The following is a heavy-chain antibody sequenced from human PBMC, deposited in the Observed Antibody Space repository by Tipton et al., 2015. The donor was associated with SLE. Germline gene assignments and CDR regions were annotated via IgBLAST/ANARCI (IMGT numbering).Heavy chain of an antibody. J-gene: IGHJ3*02. D-gene: IGHD2-2*02. V-gene: IGHV1-18*01. CDR1: GYTFTSYG. CDR2: ISAYNGNT. CDR3: ASPGYCSSTSCYTRGAFDI. Sequence: QLVQFGAEVKKPGASVKVSCKASGYTFTSYGISWVRQAPGQGLEWMGWISAYNGNTNYAQKLQGRVTMTTDTSTSTAYMELRSLRSDDTAVYYCASPGYCSSTSCYTRGAFDIWGQGTMVTVSS.